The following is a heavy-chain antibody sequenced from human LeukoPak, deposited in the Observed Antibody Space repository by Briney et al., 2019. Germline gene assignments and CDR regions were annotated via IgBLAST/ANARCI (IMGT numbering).Heavy chain of an antibody. V-gene: IGHV3-74*01. CDR2: INGDGTTT. CDR1: GFTFSTYW. D-gene: IGHD3-10*01. CDR3: ARDYAGSPDY. J-gene: IGHJ4*02. Sequence: GQSLRLSCAASGFTFSTYWIAWVRQGPGKGLVWVSLINGDGTTTTYADSVKGRFTVSRDNAKNTAYLQMNSLRAEDTAVYYCARDYAGSPDYWGQGTLVTVSS.